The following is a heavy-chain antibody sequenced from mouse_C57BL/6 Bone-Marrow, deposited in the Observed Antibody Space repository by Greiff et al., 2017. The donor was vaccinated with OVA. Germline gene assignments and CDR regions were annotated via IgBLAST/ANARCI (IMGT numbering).Heavy chain of an antibody. Sequence: QVQLQQPGAELVKPGASVKMSCKASGYTFTSYWITWVKQRPGQGLEWIGRIDPNSGGTKYNEKFKSKATLTVDKPSSTAYMQLSSLTSEDSAVYYCARSGFTTVVDWYFVVWGTGTTVTVSS. CDR2: IDPNSGGT. CDR1: GYTFTSYW. CDR3: ARSGFTTVVDWYFVV. D-gene: IGHD1-1*01. V-gene: IGHV1-72*01. J-gene: IGHJ1*03.